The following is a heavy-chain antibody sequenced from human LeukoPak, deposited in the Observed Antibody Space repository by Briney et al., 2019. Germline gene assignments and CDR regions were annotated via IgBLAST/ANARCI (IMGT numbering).Heavy chain of an antibody. D-gene: IGHD5-18*01. CDR3: ARSSDSYGTIDY. CDR1: GGSISRGDYY. CDR2: IYYSGST. V-gene: IGHV4-30-4*01. J-gene: IGHJ4*02. Sequence: SETLSLTCTVSGGSISRGDYYWSWIRQPPGKGLEGIGYIYYSGSTYYNPSLKSRVTISVDTSKNQFSLKLSSVTAADTAVYYCARSSDSYGTIDYWGQGTLVTVSS.